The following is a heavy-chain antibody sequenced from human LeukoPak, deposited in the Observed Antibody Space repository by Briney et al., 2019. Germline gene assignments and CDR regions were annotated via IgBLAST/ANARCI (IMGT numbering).Heavy chain of an antibody. CDR2: ISAYNGNT. J-gene: IGHJ1*01. CDR3: ARAETYYYDSSGYYGYFQH. V-gene: IGHV1-18*01. D-gene: IGHD3-22*01. CDR1: GYTFTSYG. Sequence: ASVTVSCTASGYTFTSYGISWVRQAPGQGLEWMGWISAYNGNTNYAQKLQGRVTMTTDTSTSTAYMELRSLRSDDTAVYYCARAETYYYDSSGYYGYFQHWGQGTLVTVSS.